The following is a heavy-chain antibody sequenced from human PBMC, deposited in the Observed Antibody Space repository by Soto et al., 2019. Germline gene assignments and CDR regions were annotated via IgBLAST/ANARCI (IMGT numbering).Heavy chain of an antibody. V-gene: IGHV1-58*01. J-gene: IGHJ6*02. CDR2: IVVGSGNT. D-gene: IGHD2-15*01. Sequence: ASVKVSCKASGFTFTSSAVQWVRQARGQRLEWIGWIVVGSGNTNYAQKFQERVTITRDMSTSTAYMELSSLRSEDTAVYYCAAEGCSGGSCYSPYYYYGMDVWGQGTTVTVSS. CDR3: AAEGCSGGSCYSPYYYYGMDV. CDR1: GFTFTSSA.